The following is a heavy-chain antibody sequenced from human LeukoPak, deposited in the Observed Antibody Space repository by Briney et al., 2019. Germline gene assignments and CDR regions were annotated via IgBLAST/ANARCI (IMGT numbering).Heavy chain of an antibody. Sequence: SETLSLTCAVEGGPLSGQYWSWIGQSPGKGLEWIGDIHHDGRTKYSPSLKSRVSILLDTSKNEVSLRLTPVTAADTALYFCAREPVPQDYCDTVNAYDLWGQGTMVIVSS. D-gene: IGHD4-17*01. J-gene: IGHJ3*01. CDR2: IHHDGRT. V-gene: IGHV4-34*01. CDR3: AREPVPQDYCDTVNAYDL. CDR1: GGPLSGQY.